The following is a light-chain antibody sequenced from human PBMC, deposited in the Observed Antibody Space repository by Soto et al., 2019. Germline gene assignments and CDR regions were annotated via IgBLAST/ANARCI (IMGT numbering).Light chain of an antibody. V-gene: IGKV3-20*01. CDR1: QSVSSSY. CDR2: GAS. CDR3: QRYRTS. Sequence: EIVLTQSPGTLSLSPGERATLSCRASQSVSSSYLAWYQQKPGQAPRQLIYGASSRATGIPDRFSGSGSGTDFTLALTRLEPEDFAVYYCQRYRTSFGGGTRVEIK. J-gene: IGKJ4*01.